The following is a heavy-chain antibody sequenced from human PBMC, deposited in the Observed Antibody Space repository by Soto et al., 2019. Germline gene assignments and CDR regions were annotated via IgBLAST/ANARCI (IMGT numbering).Heavy chain of an antibody. Sequence: SVKVSCKASGGTFSSYAISWVRQAPGQGLEWMGGIIPIFGTANYAQKFQGRVTITADESTSTAYMELSSLRSEDTAVYYCARADDIVGNAFDIWGQGTMVTVSS. CDR3: ARADDIVGNAFDI. V-gene: IGHV1-69*13. CDR2: IIPIFGTA. CDR1: GGTFSSYA. J-gene: IGHJ3*02. D-gene: IGHD2-15*01.